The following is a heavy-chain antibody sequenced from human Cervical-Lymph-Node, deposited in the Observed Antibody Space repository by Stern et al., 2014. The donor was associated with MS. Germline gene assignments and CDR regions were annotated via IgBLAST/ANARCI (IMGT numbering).Heavy chain of an antibody. CDR2: LLPMFGTA. Sequence: QVQLVQSGAEVKKPGSSVRVSCKASGGTLSNYAISWVRQAPGQGLEWMGGLLPMFGTANYAQKFQGRVTITADKSTNTAHMHLISLTSDDTAVYYCARDRVTGWFDPWGQGTLVTVSS. V-gene: IGHV1-69*06. D-gene: IGHD3-10*01. CDR1: GGTLSNYA. CDR3: ARDRVTGWFDP. J-gene: IGHJ5*02.